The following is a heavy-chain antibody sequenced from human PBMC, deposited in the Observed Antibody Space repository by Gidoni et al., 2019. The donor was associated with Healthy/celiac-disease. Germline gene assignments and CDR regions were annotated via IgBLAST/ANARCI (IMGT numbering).Heavy chain of an antibody. CDR3: ARDNIVGATKIDY. J-gene: IGHJ4*02. Sequence: QVQLQESGPGLVKPSETLSLTCAVSGYSISSGYYWGWIRPPPGKGLEWIGSIYHSGSTYYNPSIKSRVTISVDTSKNQFSLKLSSVTAADTAVYYCARDNIVGATKIDYWGQGTLVTVSS. V-gene: IGHV4-38-2*02. D-gene: IGHD1-26*01. CDR1: GYSISSGYY. CDR2: IYHSGST.